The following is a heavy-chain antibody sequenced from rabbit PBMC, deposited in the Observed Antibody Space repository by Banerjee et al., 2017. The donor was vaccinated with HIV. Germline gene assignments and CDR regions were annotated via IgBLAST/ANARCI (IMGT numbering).Heavy chain of an antibody. D-gene: IGHD3-1*01. V-gene: IGHV1S40*01. Sequence: QSLEESGGDLVKPGASLTLTCTASGFSFSSSYWICWVRQAPGKGLEWIACIYGGSGGSTYYASWAKGRFTISKTSSTTVTLQMTSLTAADTATYFCARDGVGYTFDLELWGPGTLVTVS. J-gene: IGHJ4*01. CDR3: ARDGVGYTFDLEL. CDR2: IYGGSGGST. CDR1: GFSFSSSYW.